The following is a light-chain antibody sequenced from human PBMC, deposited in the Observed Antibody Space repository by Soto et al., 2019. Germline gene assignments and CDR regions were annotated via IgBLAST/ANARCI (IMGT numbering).Light chain of an antibody. CDR2: EVT. CDR3: SSYTFTSTLYV. Sequence: QSVVTQPASVSGSPGQSITISCTGTSSDVGGHNYVAWYQQHPGKAPKLMIYEVTNRPSGVSSRFSGSKSGNTASMTISGLQAEDEADYYCSSYTFTSTLYVFGTGTKVTVL. CDR1: SSDVGGHNY. V-gene: IGLV2-14*01. J-gene: IGLJ1*01.